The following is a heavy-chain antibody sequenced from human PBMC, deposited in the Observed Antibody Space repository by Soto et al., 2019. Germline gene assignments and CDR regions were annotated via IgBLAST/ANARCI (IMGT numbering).Heavy chain of an antibody. CDR3: SRGAGAIPRGRHFDY. CDR2: IYYSGRP. D-gene: IGHD3-16*01. CDR1: GGSVSSGSYY. Sequence: QVQLQESGPGLVKTSETLSLTCTVSGGSVSSGSYYWSWIRPPPGKGLEWVGYIYYSGRPTYNPSLKSPGTISVDQSQDPLSLRLRSVAAADMALYYFSRGAGAIPRGRHFDYRGQGTLVTGSS. V-gene: IGHV4-61*01. J-gene: IGHJ4*02.